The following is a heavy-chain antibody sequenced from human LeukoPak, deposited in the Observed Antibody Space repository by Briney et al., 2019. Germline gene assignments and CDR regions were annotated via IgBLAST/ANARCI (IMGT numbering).Heavy chain of an antibody. CDR1: GFTFNSYA. CDR3: ARSNYPFDY. D-gene: IGHD4-11*01. V-gene: IGHV3-23*01. J-gene: IGHJ4*02. CDR2: ISGSGGST. Sequence: PGGSLRLSCAASGFTFNSYAMNWVRQTPGKGLEWVSAISGSGGSTYYADSVKGRFTISRDNAKNTLYLQMNSLRAEDTAVYYCARSNYPFDYWGQGTLVTVSS.